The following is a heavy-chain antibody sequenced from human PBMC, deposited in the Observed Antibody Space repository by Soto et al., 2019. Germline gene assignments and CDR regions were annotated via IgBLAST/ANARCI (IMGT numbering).Heavy chain of an antibody. D-gene: IGHD3-3*01. CDR2: INHSGST. CDR3: AATIFGVVNKYFTAY. J-gene: IGHJ4*02. V-gene: IGHV4-34*01. CDR1: GGSFSGYY. Sequence: SETLSLTCAVYGGSFSGYYWSWIRQPPGKGLEWIGEINHSGSTNYNPSLKSRVTISVDTSKNQFSLKLSSVTAADTAVYYCAATIFGVVNKYFTAYWGQGTLVTVSS.